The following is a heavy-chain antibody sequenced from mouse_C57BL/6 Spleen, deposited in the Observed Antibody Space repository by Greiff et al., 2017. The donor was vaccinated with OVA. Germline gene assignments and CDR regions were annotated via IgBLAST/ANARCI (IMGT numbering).Heavy chain of an antibody. CDR3: ARGLTATLYAMDY. CDR1: GFTFSSYA. D-gene: IGHD4-1*01. V-gene: IGHV5-4*03. Sequence: EVKVEESGGGLVKPGGSLKLSCAASGFTFSSYAMSWVRQTPEKRLEWVATISDGGSYTYYPDNVKGRFTISRDNATNNPYLQMSHLKSEDTAMYYCARGLTATLYAMDYWGKGTSVTFAS. CDR2: ISDGGSYT. J-gene: IGHJ4*01.